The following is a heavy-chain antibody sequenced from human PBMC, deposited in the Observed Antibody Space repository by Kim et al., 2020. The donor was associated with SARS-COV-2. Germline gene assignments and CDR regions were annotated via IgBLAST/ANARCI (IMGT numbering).Heavy chain of an antibody. V-gene: IGHV3-30-3*01. Sequence: GGSLRLSCTGSGFTFGHYSMHWVRQAPDKGLEWLASVSHDESTYSYADSVKGRFTISRDNSKNTVYFQLNNLRADDTAVFYCAHFSGTGSFNNFPDFFNIWGQGTMVIVSS. CDR3: AHFSGTGSFNNFPDFFNI. CDR1: GFTFGHYS. CDR2: VSHDESTY. D-gene: IGHD3-10*01. J-gene: IGHJ3*02.